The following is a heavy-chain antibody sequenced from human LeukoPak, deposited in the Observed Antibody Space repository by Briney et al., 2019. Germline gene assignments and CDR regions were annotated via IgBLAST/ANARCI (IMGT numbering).Heavy chain of an antibody. D-gene: IGHD4-11*01. J-gene: IGHJ4*02. CDR2: FNHSGST. CDR1: GGSFSGYY. V-gene: IGHV4-34*01. Sequence: PSETLSLTCAVYGGSFSGYYWSWIRHPPGKGLEWMGEFNHSGSTNYNPSLKSRVTISVDTSKNQFSLKLSSVTAADTAVYYCARGLTVATTSYYFDYWGQGTLVTVSS. CDR3: ARGLTVATTSYYFDY.